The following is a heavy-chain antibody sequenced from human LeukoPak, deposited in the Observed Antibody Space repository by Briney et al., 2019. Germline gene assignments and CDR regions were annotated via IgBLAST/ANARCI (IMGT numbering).Heavy chain of an antibody. D-gene: IGHD1-26*01. Sequence: PGRSLRLSCEASGFTFSSYSMSWVRQAPGKGLEWISYISTSTTTIYYANSVKGRFTISRDNAKKSLYLQMNSLRVEDTGVYYCASWGEGALDNWGQGTLVTVSS. V-gene: IGHV3-48*01. J-gene: IGHJ4*02. CDR1: GFTFSSYS. CDR3: ASWGEGALDN. CDR2: ISTSTTTI.